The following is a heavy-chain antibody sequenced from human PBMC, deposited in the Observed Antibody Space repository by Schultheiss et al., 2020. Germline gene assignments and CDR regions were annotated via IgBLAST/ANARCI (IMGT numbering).Heavy chain of an antibody. V-gene: IGHV1-46*01. D-gene: IGHD3-3*01. J-gene: IGHJ6*02. CDR2: INPSGGST. Sequence: ASVKVSCKASGYTFTSYYMHWVRQAPGQGLEWMGIINPSGGSTSYAQKFQGRVTMTRDTSTSTVYMELSSLRSEDTAVYYCARERGRFTIFGVVIKGYYGMDVWGQGTTVTVSS. CDR1: GYTFTSYY. CDR3: ARERGRFTIFGVVIKGYYGMDV.